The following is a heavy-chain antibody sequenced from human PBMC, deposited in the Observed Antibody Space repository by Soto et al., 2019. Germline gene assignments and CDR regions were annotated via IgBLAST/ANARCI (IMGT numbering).Heavy chain of an antibody. V-gene: IGHV3-30*18. CDR3: AKDGSGDFTNYYYYMDV. CDR1: GFTFSSYG. D-gene: IGHD3-3*01. Sequence: GGSLRLSCAASGFTFSSYGMHWVRQAPGKGLEWVAVISYDGSNKYYADSVKGRFTISRDNSKNTLYLQMNSLRAEDTAVYYCAKDGSGDFTNYYYYMDVWGKGTTVTVSS. CDR2: ISYDGSNK. J-gene: IGHJ6*03.